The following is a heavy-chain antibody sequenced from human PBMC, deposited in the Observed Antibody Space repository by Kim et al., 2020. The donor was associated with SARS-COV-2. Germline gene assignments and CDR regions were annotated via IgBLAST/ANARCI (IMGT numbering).Heavy chain of an antibody. CDR3: TTGNSTTVKGYFDY. J-gene: IGHJ4*02. CDR1: GFTFSNAW. D-gene: IGHD4-17*01. V-gene: IGHV3-15*01. CDR2: IKSKTDGGTT. Sequence: GGSLRLSCAASGFTFSNAWMSWVRQAPGKGLEWVGRIKSKTDGGTTDYAAPVKGRFTISRDDSKNTLYLQMNSLKTEDTAVYYCTTGNSTTVKGYFDYWGQGTLVTVSS.